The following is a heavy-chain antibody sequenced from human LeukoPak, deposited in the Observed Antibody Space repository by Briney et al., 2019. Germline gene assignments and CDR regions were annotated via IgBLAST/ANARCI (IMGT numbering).Heavy chain of an antibody. D-gene: IGHD3-22*01. J-gene: IGHJ3*02. Sequence: SETLSLTCAVYGGSFSGYYWSWIRQPPGKGLEWIGEINHSGSTNYNPSLKSRVTISVDTSKNQLSLKLSSVTAADTAVYYCARGRYYDSSGWAFDIWGQGTMVTVSS. V-gene: IGHV4-34*01. CDR3: ARGRYYDSSGWAFDI. CDR1: GGSFSGYY. CDR2: INHSGST.